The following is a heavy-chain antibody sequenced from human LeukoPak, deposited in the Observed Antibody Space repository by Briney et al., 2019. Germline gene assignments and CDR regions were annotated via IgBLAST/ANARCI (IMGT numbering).Heavy chain of an antibody. J-gene: IGHJ4*02. CDR2: ISAYNGNT. CDR1: GYTFTSYG. CDR3: ARDTSPSYDSSGYSGLDY. D-gene: IGHD3-22*01. Sequence: ASVKVSCKASGYTFTSYGISWVRQAPGQGLEWMGWISAYNGNTNYAQKLQGRVTITTDTSTSTAYMELRSLRSDDTAVYYCARDTSPSYDSSGYSGLDYWGQGTLVTVSS. V-gene: IGHV1-18*01.